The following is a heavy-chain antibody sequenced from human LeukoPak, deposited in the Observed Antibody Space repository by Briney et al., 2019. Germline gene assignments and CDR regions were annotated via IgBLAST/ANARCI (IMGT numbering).Heavy chain of an antibody. V-gene: IGHV4-59*01. CDR3: ARALTRQLGYAFDI. CDR2: IYYSGST. J-gene: IGHJ3*02. Sequence: SETLSLTCTVSGGSISSYYWSWIRQPPGKGLEWIGYIYYSGSTNYNPSLKSRVTISVDTSKNQFSLKLSSVTAADTAVYYCARALTRQLGYAFDIWGQGTMVTVSS. CDR1: GGSISSYY. D-gene: IGHD5-18*01.